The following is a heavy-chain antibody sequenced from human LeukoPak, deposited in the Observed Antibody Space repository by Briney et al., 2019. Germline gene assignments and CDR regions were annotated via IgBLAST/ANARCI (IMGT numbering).Heavy chain of an antibody. J-gene: IGHJ4*02. CDR1: GGSISSGGYY. Sequence: PSQTLSLTCTVSGGSISSGGYYWSWIRQHPGKGLEWIGYIYYSGSTYYNPSLKSRVTISVDTSKNQFSLKLSSVTAADTAVYYCAKYDYYDSSGYFYAGDWGQGTLVTVSS. CDR2: IYYSGST. CDR3: AKYDYYDSSGYFYAGD. D-gene: IGHD3-22*01. V-gene: IGHV4-31*03.